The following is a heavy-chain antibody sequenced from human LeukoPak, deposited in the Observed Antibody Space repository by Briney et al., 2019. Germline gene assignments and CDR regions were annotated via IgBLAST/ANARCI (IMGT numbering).Heavy chain of an antibody. CDR3: ARGRGGD. Sequence: GGSLRLSCAASGFAFSSSWMNWVRQAPGKGLGWVANIKEGGSEIYYQDSVKGRFTISRDDSTSSLYLQMNSLRAEDTAIYYCARGRGGDWGQGTLVTVSS. V-gene: IGHV3-7*01. J-gene: IGHJ4*02. CDR1: GFAFSSSW. CDR2: IKEGGSEI. D-gene: IGHD2-21*01.